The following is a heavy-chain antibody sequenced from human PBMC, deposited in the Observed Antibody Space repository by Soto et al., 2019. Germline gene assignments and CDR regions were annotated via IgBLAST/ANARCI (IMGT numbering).Heavy chain of an antibody. Sequence: QVQLQQWGAGLLKPSETLSLTCAVYGGSFSGYYWSWIRQPPGKGLEWIGEINHSGSTNYNPSLKSRVTISVDTSKNQFSLKLSSVTAADTAVYHCARGGIAVAGLDYWGQGTLVTVSS. CDR2: INHSGST. D-gene: IGHD6-19*01. CDR1: GGSFSGYY. V-gene: IGHV4-34*01. CDR3: ARGGIAVAGLDY. J-gene: IGHJ4*02.